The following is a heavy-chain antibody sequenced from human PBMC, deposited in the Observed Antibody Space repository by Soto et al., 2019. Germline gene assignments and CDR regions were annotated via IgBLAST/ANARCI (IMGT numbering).Heavy chain of an antibody. CDR1: GDSVSSNSAA. CDR2: TYYRSKWYN. D-gene: IGHD6-13*01. CDR3: ARDRRAAADHYYYYGMDV. Sequence: SQTLSLTCAISGDSVSSNSAAWNWIRQSPSRGLEWLGRTYYRSKWYNDYAVSVKSRITINPDTSKNQFSLQLNSVTPGDTAVYYCARDRRAAADHYYYYGMDVWGQGTTVTVSS. J-gene: IGHJ6*02. V-gene: IGHV6-1*01.